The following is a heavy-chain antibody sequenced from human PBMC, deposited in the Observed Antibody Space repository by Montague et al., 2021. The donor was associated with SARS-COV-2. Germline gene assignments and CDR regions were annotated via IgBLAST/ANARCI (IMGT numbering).Heavy chain of an antibody. J-gene: IGHJ6*02. CDR1: GFSLTTSAMC. Sequence: VKPTQTLTLTCTFSGFSLTTSAMCVSWIRQPPGKAPEWLARIAWDDDTHYNASLKTRLTISKDTSKNHVVLTTTNMDPVDTGTYYCARSGQPAGNYAPLGYYGMDVWGRGTTVIVSS. CDR2: IAWDDDT. CDR3: ARSGQPAGNYAPLGYYGMDV. V-gene: IGHV2-70*11. D-gene: IGHD1-26*01.